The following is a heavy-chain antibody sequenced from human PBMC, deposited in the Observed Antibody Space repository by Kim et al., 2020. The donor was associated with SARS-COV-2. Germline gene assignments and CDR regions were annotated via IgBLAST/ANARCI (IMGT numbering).Heavy chain of an antibody. D-gene: IGHD6-6*01. CDR2: IKQDGSEK. CDR1: GFTFSSYW. Sequence: GGSLRLSCAASGFTFSSYWMSWVRQAPGKGLEWVANIKQDGSEKYYVDSVKGRFTISRDNAKNSLYLQMNSLRAEDTAVYYCARDGVGHRARQYYYYYGMDVWGQGTTVTVSS. J-gene: IGHJ6*02. CDR3: ARDGVGHRARQYYYYYGMDV. V-gene: IGHV3-7*03.